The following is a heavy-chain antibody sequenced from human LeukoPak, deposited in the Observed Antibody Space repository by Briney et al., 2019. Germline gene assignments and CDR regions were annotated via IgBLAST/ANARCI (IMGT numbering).Heavy chain of an antibody. CDR1: GFIFSSYG. V-gene: IGHV3-33*06. D-gene: IGHD6-19*01. CDR3: AKGYSNGYGA. J-gene: IGHJ5*02. Sequence: GRSLRLSCVASGFIFSSYGMHWVRQAPGKGLEWVAVIWYDGSNEYDADSVKGRFTISRDNSKNTLYLQMNSLRAEDTAVYYCAKGYSNGYGAWGQGTLVTVSS. CDR2: IWYDGSNE.